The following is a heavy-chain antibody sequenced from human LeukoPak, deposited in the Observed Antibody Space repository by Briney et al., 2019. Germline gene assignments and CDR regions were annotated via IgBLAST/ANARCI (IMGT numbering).Heavy chain of an antibody. D-gene: IGHD1-26*01. CDR1: GSTFSSYG. CDR3: AKAAKVGANHFDY. CDR2: ISYDGSNK. V-gene: IGHV3-30*18. Sequence: GGSLRLSCAASGSTFSSYGMHWVRQAPGKGLEWVAVISYDGSNKYYADSVKGRFTISRDNSKNTLYLQMNSLRAEDTAVYYCAKAAKVGANHFDYWGQGTLVTVSS. J-gene: IGHJ4*02.